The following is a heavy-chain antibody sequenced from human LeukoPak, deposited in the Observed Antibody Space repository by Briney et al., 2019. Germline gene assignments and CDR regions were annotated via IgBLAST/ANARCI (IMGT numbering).Heavy chain of an antibody. V-gene: IGHV1-2*02. CDR3: ASAPTVTTEDY. D-gene: IGHD4-17*01. CDR1: GYTFSSNG. CDR2: INPNSGGT. J-gene: IGHJ4*02. Sequence: ASVKVSCKASGYTFSSNGISWFRQAPGQGLEGMGWINPNSGGTNYAQKFQGRVTMTRDTSISTAYMELSRLRSDDTAVYYCASAPTVTTEDYWGQGTLVTVSS.